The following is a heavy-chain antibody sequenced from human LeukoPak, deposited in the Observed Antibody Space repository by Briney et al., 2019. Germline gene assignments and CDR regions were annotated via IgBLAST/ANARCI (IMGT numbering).Heavy chain of an antibody. J-gene: IGHJ3*02. D-gene: IGHD3-3*01. CDR1: GGTFSSYA. CDR2: IIPIFGTA. V-gene: IGHV1-69*05. CDR3: ARYGRGPDYDFWSGYGHDAFDI. Sequence: SVKVSCKASGGTFSSYAISWVRQAPGQGLEWMGRIIPIFGTANYAQKFQGRVTITRDTSISTAYMELSRLRSDDTAVYYCARYGRGPDYDFWSGYGHDAFDIWGQGTMVTVSS.